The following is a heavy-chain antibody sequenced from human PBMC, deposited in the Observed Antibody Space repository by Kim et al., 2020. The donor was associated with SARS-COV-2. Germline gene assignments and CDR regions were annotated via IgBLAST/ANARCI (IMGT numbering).Heavy chain of an antibody. CDR2: IYTSGST. Sequence: SETLSLTCTVSGGSISSYYWSWIRQPAGKGLEWIGRIYTSGSTNYNPSLKSRVTMSVDTSKNKFSLKLSSVTAADTAVYYCARWVVDTQDNRGHFDYWGQGTLVTVSS. J-gene: IGHJ4*02. D-gene: IGHD5-18*01. V-gene: IGHV4-4*07. CDR1: GGSISSYY. CDR3: ARWVVDTQDNRGHFDY.